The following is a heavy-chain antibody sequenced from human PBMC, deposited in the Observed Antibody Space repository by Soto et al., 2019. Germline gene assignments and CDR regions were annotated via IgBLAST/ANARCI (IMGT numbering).Heavy chain of an antibody. D-gene: IGHD6-19*01. V-gene: IGHV3-15*07. J-gene: IGHJ4*02. Sequence: EVQLVESGGGLVEPGGSLRLSCAASGFTFINAWMNWVRQAPGKGLEWVGRIKSNTDGGTTDYAAPVKGRFTISRDDSKSTLYLQVNSLKTDDTAVYYCTTVLAYSSGWYSWGLGTLVTVSS. CDR1: GFTFINAW. CDR2: IKSNTDGGTT. CDR3: TTVLAYSSGWYS.